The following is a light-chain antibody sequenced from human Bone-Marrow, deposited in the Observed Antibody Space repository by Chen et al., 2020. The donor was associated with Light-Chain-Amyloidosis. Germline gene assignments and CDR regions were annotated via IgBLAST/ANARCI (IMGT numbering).Light chain of an antibody. V-gene: IGLV3-25*03. CDR3: QSADRGGNYEVV. CDR1: DLPTKY. J-gene: IGLJ2*01. CDR2: RDT. Sequence: SYELTQPPSVSVSPGQTARIPCSGDDLPTKYAYWYQQKPGQAPVLVIHRDTERPSGISERFSGSGSGTTATMTNSGGQAEDEADYNCQSADRGGNYEVVFGGGTKLTVL.